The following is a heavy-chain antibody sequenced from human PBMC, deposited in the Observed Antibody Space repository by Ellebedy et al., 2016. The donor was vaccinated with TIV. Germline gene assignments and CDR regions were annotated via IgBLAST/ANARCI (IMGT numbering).Heavy chain of an antibody. V-gene: IGHV4-59*11. D-gene: IGHD3-16*01. J-gene: IGHJ4*02. CDR3: AREGEGRIDY. Sequence: MPSETLSLTCSVSAGSMSGHYWSWIRQSPEKGLEWFGFIDSSGNTNYNPSFKSRITMSLDTPKNQFSLKLRAVTAADTALYYCAREGEGRIDYWGQGTLVTVSS. CDR2: IDSSGNT. CDR1: AGSMSGHY.